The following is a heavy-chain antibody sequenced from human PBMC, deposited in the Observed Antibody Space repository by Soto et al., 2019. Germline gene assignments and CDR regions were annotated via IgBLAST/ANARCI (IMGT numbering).Heavy chain of an antibody. D-gene: IGHD3-16*01. CDR3: ARANPDYDHYGMDV. CDR1: GGTFGSYA. CDR2: IIPIFGTA. Sequence: QVQLVQSGAGVKKPGSSVRVSCKASGGTFGSYAISWCRQAPGQGLGWMGGIIPIFGTANYAQKFQGRVTITADESTSTAYMELSSLRSEDTAVYYCARANPDYDHYGMDVWGQGTTVTVSS. V-gene: IGHV1-69*01. J-gene: IGHJ6*02.